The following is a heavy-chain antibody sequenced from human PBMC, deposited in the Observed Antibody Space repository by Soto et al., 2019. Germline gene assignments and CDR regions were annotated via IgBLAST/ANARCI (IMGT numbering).Heavy chain of an antibody. Sequence: GASVKVSCKASGYTFTSYAMHWVRQAPGQRLEWMGWINAGNGNTKYSQKFQGRVIITRDTSASTAYMELSSLRSEDTAVYYCARGSGTYYYYYGMDVWGQGTTVTVSS. V-gene: IGHV1-3*01. J-gene: IGHJ6*02. CDR2: INAGNGNT. CDR1: GYTFTSYA. D-gene: IGHD2-15*01. CDR3: ARGSGTYYYYYGMDV.